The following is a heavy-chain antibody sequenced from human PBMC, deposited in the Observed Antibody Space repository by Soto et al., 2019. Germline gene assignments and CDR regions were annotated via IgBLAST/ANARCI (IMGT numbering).Heavy chain of an antibody. D-gene: IGHD3-10*01. V-gene: IGHV4-61*05. CDR1: GGSISSSSYY. CDR2: IYYSGST. CDR3: ARAGTTMVRGVISGWFDP. Sequence: SETLSLTCTVSGGSISSSSYYWGWIRQPPGKGLEWIGYIYYSGSTNYNPSLKSRVTISVDTSKNQFSLKLSSVTAADTALYYFARAGTTMVRGVISGWFDPWGQGTLVTVSS. J-gene: IGHJ5*02.